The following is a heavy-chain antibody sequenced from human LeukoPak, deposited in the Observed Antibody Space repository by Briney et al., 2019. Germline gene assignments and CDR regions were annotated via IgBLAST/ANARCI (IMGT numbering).Heavy chain of an antibody. CDR2: IIPIFGTA. CDR1: GGTFSSYA. V-gene: IGHV1-69*13. Sequence: ASVKVSCKASGGTFSSYAISWVRQAPGQGLEWMGGIIPIFGTANYAQKFQGRVTITADESTSTAYMELSSLRSGDTAVYYCARGQKYYYGSGSSNLYNWFDHWGQGTLVTVSS. CDR3: ARGQKYYYGSGSSNLYNWFDH. J-gene: IGHJ5*02. D-gene: IGHD3-10*01.